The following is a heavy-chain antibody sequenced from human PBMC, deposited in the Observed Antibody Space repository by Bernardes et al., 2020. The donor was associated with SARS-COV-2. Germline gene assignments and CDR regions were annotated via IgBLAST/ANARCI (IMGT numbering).Heavy chain of an antibody. J-gene: IGHJ4*02. CDR3: ARRKEYSSPNFDY. Sequence: SEPLSLTCTVSGGSISSDSSYWGWLLQPPGKGLEWIGSIHHTGSTYYNPSLKSRVAISLVTSTKQFSLKLSSVTAADTTVYYCARRKEYSSPNFDYWGQGILVTVSS. V-gene: IGHV4-39*01. D-gene: IGHD6-13*01. CDR2: IHHTGST. CDR1: GGSISSDSSY.